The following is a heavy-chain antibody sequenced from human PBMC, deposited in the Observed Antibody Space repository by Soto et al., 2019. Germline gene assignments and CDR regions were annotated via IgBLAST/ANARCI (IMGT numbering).Heavy chain of an antibody. V-gene: IGHV4-30-2*01. CDR1: GGSISSGGYS. Sequence: QLQLQESGSGLVKPSQTLSLTCAVSGGSISSGGYSWSWIRQPPGKGLEWIGYIYHSGSTYYNPSFKSRVTISVDRSKNQLSLKLSSVPAADTAVYYCAAGGGLPRYYWGQGTLVTVSS. CDR3: AAGGGLPRYY. D-gene: IGHD5-12*01. J-gene: IGHJ4*02. CDR2: IYHSGST.